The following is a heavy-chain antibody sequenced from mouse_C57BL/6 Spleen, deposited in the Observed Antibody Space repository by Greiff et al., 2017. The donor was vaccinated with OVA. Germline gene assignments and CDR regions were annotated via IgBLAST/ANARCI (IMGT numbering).Heavy chain of an antibody. D-gene: IGHD1-1*01. Sequence: VQLQQSGPELVKPGASVKISCKASGYTFTDYYMNWVKQSHGKSLEWIGDINPNNGGTSYNQKFKGKATLTVDKSSSTAYMELRSLTSEDSAVYYCAGYYGSRYYYAMDYWGQGTSGTVSS. J-gene: IGHJ4*01. CDR2: INPNNGGT. V-gene: IGHV1-26*01. CDR1: GYTFTDYY. CDR3: AGYYGSRYYYAMDY.